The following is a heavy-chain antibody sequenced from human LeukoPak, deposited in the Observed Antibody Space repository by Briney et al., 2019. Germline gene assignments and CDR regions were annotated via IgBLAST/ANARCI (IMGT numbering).Heavy chain of an antibody. CDR2: ISGGGGTT. V-gene: IGHV3-23*01. D-gene: IGHD5-12*01. Sequence: GSLRLSCAASGFTFSSYAMNWVRQAPGKELEWVSSISGGGGTTYYADSVKGRFTISRDNSKNTLFLQMNSLRAEDTAVYYCAKDREGLSSGYDLEYFDYWGQGTLVTVFS. J-gene: IGHJ4*02. CDR1: GFTFSSYA. CDR3: AKDREGLSSGYDLEYFDY.